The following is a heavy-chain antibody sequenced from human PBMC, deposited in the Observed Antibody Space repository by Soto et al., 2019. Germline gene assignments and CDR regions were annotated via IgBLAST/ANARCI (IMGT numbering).Heavy chain of an antibody. CDR2: ISYDGSNK. Sequence: LRLSCAASGFTFSSYGMHWVRQAPGKGLEWVAVISYDGSNKYYADSVKGRFTISRDNSKNTLYLQMNSLRAEDTAVYYCAKYKSYGGGFDPWGQGTLVTVSS. V-gene: IGHV3-30*18. CDR3: AKYKSYGGGFDP. J-gene: IGHJ5*02. D-gene: IGHD4-17*01. CDR1: GFTFSSYG.